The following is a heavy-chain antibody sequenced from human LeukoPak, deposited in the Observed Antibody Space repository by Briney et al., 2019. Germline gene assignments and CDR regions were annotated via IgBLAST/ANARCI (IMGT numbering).Heavy chain of an antibody. CDR1: GYIFTTYA. V-gene: IGHV7-4-1*02. CDR2: IHANTGTP. D-gene: IGHD3-22*01. J-gene: IGHJ1*01. CDR3: ARDIGYDSSGYWPKH. Sequence: ASVKVSCKTSGYIFTTYALNWVRQAPAQGLAWMGLIHANTGTPTYAQAFTGRFVSSLDTSVSTSYLEISGLRAGDTAVYYCARDIGYDSSGYWPKHWGQGTLVTVSS.